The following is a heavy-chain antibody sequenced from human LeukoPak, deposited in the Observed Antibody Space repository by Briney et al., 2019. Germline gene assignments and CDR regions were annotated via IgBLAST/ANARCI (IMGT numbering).Heavy chain of an antibody. CDR3: ARDSAYGGNS. CDR2: IIPILGIA. CDR1: GGTFSSYA. J-gene: IGHJ4*02. V-gene: IGHV1-69*04. Sequence: ASVKVSCKASGGTFSSYAISWVRQAPGQGLEWMGRIIPILGIANYAQRFQGRVTITADKSTSTAYMELSSLRSEDTAVYYCARDSAYGGNSWGQGTLVTVSS. D-gene: IGHD4-23*01.